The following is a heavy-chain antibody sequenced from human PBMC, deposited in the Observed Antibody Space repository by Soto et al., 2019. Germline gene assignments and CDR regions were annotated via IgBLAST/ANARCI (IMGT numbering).Heavy chain of an antibody. CDR3: ARVFLEWLLDFSNWFDP. Sequence: ESLSLTCAVSGYSISSGYYWGWIRQPPGKGLEWIGSIYHSGSTYYNPFLKSRVTISVDTSKNQFSLKLSSVTAADTAVYYCARVFLEWLLDFSNWFDPWGQGTLVTVSS. D-gene: IGHD3-3*01. CDR2: IYHSGST. J-gene: IGHJ5*02. V-gene: IGHV4-38-2*01. CDR1: GYSISSGYY.